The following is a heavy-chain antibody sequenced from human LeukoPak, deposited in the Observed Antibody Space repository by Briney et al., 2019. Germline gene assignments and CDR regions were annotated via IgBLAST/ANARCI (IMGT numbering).Heavy chain of an antibody. CDR3: ARHGLGYSPVDY. CDR2: IYYSGST. V-gene: IGHV4-39*01. Sequence: PSETLSLTCTVSGGSISSSSYYWGWIRQPPGKGLEWIGSIYYSGSTYYNPSLKSRVTISVDTSKNQFSLKLSSVTAADTAVYYCARHGLGYSPVDYWGQGTLVTVSS. J-gene: IGHJ4*02. CDR1: GGSISSSSYY. D-gene: IGHD5-18*01.